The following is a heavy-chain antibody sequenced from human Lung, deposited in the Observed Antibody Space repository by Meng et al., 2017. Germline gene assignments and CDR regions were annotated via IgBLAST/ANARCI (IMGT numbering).Heavy chain of an antibody. CDR3: ARGLGEAVVPRTMFDY. V-gene: IGHV4-4*02. CDR1: GGSISSSNW. Sequence: QLRRAGHALGKPWWPLSLPCVVSGGSISSSNWWSWVRRPPGKGLEWIGEIYHSGGTKYNPSLKSRVTISVDKSKNQFSLKLSSVNAADTAVYYCARGLGEAVVPRTMFDYWGQGTLVTVSS. CDR2: IYHSGGT. J-gene: IGHJ4*02. D-gene: IGHD2-2*01.